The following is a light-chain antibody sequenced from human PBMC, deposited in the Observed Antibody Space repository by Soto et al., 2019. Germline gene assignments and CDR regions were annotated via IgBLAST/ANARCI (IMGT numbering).Light chain of an antibody. J-gene: IGKJ4*01. V-gene: IGKV1-5*03. Sequence: DIQMTQSPSTLSASVGDRVTITCRASQRISNWLAWYQQKPGKAPKLLIYKASTLESGVPDRFSGSGSGTDFTLTISSLQAEDVAVYYCQQYYSTPITFGGGTKVEIK. CDR1: QRISNW. CDR3: QQYYSTPIT. CDR2: KAS.